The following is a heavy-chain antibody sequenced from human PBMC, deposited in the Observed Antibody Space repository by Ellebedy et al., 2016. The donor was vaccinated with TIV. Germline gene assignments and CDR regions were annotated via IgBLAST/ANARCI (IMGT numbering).Heavy chain of an antibody. V-gene: IGHV1-18*04. CDR2: TSAYNGNT. CDR3: ARGGLGATTLTDY. J-gene: IGHJ4*02. Sequence: ASVKVSCKASGYTFTSHGISWVRQAPGQGLEWMGWTSAYNGNTDFAQKIQGRVTMTTDTSTSTAYMELRSLRSDDTAVYYCARGGLGATTLTDYWGQGTLVTVSS. CDR1: GYTFTSHG. D-gene: IGHD1-26*01.